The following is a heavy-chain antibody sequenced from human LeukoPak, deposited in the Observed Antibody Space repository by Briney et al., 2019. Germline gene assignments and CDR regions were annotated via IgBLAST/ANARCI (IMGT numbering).Heavy chain of an antibody. CDR2: IWYDGSNK. Sequence: PGGSLRLSCAASGFTFSSYGMHWVRQAPGKGLEWVAVIWYDGSNKYYADSVKGRFTISRDNSKNTLYLQMNSLRAEDAAVYYCASGYYDSSGYRGYFQHWGQGTLVTVSS. D-gene: IGHD3-22*01. CDR3: ASGYYDSSGYRGYFQH. V-gene: IGHV3-33*01. J-gene: IGHJ1*01. CDR1: GFTFSSYG.